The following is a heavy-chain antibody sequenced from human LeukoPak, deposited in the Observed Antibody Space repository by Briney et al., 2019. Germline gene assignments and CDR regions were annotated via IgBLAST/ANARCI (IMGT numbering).Heavy chain of an antibody. CDR3: ARGIIKGEWELAFFDY. D-gene: IGHD1-26*01. V-gene: IGHV3-15*01. J-gene: IGHJ4*02. CDR1: GFTFSNAW. Sequence: GGSLRLSCAASGFTFSNAWMSWVRQAPGKGLEWVGRIKSKADGGTTDYIAPVKGRFTISRDDSKNSLYLQMNSLKTEDTAVYYCARGIIKGEWELAFFDYWGQGTLVTVSS. CDR2: IKSKADGGTT.